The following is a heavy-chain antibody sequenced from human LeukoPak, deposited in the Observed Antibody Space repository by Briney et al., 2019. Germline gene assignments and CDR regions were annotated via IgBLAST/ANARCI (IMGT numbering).Heavy chain of an antibody. Sequence: SETLSLTCTVSGGSISSYYWSWIRQPPGKGLEWIGYIYYSGGTNYNPSLKSRVTISVDTSKNQFSLKLSSVTAADTAVYYCARSARLGYFDYWGQGTLVTVSS. CDR1: GGSISSYY. CDR2: IYYSGGT. CDR3: ARSARLGYFDY. J-gene: IGHJ4*02. V-gene: IGHV4-59*08.